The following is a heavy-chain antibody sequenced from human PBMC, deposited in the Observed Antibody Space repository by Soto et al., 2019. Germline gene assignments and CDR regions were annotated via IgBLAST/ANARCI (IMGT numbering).Heavy chain of an antibody. CDR1: GYTFTGYY. J-gene: IGHJ6*01. CDR3: ALSFSQTNIDV. V-gene: IGHV1-2*02. Sequence: QVQLVQSGPEVGKPGASVKVSCKASGYTFTGYYLHWVRQAPGQGLEWMGYINPDSGRTRYAQKFQGTVTMTRDTSITTAYLELSSLKYDDSAIFYCALSFSQTNIDVWGQGTTVIVPS. CDR2: INPDSGRT.